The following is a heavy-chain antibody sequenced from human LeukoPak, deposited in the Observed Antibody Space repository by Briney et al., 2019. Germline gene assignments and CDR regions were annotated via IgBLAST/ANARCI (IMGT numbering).Heavy chain of an antibody. CDR2: ISGSGSTI. D-gene: IGHD5-18*01. Sequence: PGGSLRLSCAASGFTFSNYEMNWVRQAPGKGREWVSYISGSGSTIYYADSVKSRFTISRDNAKDSLYLQMNSLRAEDTAVYYCARVRSGYSHENYFDYWGQGTLVTVSS. V-gene: IGHV3-48*03. J-gene: IGHJ4*02. CDR3: ARVRSGYSHENYFDY. CDR1: GFTFSNYE.